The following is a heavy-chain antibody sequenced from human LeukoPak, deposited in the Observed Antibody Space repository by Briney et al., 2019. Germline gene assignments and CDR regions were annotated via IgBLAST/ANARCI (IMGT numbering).Heavy chain of an antibody. CDR1: GFTFSSYG. CDR2: ISYDGSNK. Sequence: GGSLRLSCAASGFTFSSYGMHWVRQAPGKGLEWVAVISYDGSNKYYADSVKGRFTISRDNSKNTLYLRMNSLRAEDTAVYYCAKSVGATWFFDYWGQGTLVTVSS. V-gene: IGHV3-30*18. D-gene: IGHD1-26*01. CDR3: AKSVGATWFFDY. J-gene: IGHJ4*02.